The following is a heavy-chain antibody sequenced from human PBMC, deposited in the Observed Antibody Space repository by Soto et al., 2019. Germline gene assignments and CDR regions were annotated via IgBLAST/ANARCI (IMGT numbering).Heavy chain of an antibody. CDR2: IHYSGST. V-gene: IGHV4-39*01. D-gene: IGHD6-13*01. CDR1: GGSISSSSDY. J-gene: IGHJ4*02. CDR3: GRQVPHPPGIAAAGVCDY. Sequence: QLQLQESGPGLVKPSETLSLTCTVSGGSISSSSDYWGWIRQPPGKGLEWIGSIHYSGSTYYNPFLKRGVTISVYPSKNQFSLKLRSVTDADTAVYYGGRQVPHPPGIAAAGVCDYWGQGTLVPVSS.